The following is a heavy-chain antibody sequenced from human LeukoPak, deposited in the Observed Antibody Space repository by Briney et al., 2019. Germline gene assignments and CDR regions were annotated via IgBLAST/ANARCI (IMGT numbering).Heavy chain of an antibody. Sequence: GSLRLSCAASGFTFSSYAMTWVRQAPGKGLEWVSSISSSSSYIYYADSVKGRFTISRDNAKNSLYLQMNSLRAEDTAVYYCARDQGYFDWLFPLDYWGQGTLVTVSS. D-gene: IGHD3-9*01. CDR3: ARDQGYFDWLFPLDY. CDR1: GFTFSSYA. CDR2: ISSSSSYI. J-gene: IGHJ4*02. V-gene: IGHV3-21*01.